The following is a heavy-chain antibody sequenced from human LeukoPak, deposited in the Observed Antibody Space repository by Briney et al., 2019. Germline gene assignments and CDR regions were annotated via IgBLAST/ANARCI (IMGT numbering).Heavy chain of an antibody. CDR2: ISGSGGGT. D-gene: IGHD3-10*01. J-gene: IGHJ4*02. Sequence: GGSLRLSCAASGFTFSSYAMSWVRQAPGKGLEWASGISGSGGGTHYADSVKGRFTISRDNSKNTLDLQMNSLRAEDTAVYYCAKVWFDYFDYGAQGPLVTVSS. V-gene: IGHV3-23*01. CDR1: GFTFSSYA. CDR3: AKVWFDYFDY.